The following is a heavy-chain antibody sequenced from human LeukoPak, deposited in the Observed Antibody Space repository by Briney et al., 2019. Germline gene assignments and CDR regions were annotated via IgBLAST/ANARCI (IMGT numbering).Heavy chain of an antibody. CDR3: AKDRLTYYYYGMDV. CDR1: GFTFSSYA. Sequence: GGSLRLSCAASGFTFSSYAMGWVRQSPGKGLEWVSAISDSGGSTYYADSVKGRFTISRDNAKNSLYLQMNSLRAEDTAVYYCAKDRLTYYYYGMDVWGQGPRSPSP. V-gene: IGHV3-23*01. D-gene: IGHD3-16*01. CDR2: ISDSGGST. J-gene: IGHJ6*02.